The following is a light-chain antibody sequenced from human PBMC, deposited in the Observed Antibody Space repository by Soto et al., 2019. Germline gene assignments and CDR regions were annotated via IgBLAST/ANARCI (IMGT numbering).Light chain of an antibody. V-gene: IGKV3-20*01. CDR3: QQYGSSSWT. J-gene: IGKJ1*01. CDR1: QRVSSD. CDR2: GAS. Sequence: TQSPATLSVSQRTRTTLSCRASQRVSSDLAWYQQKPGQAPRLLIYGASSRATGIPDRFSGSGSGTDFTLTISRLEPEDFAVYYCQQYGSSSWTVGQGTKADI.